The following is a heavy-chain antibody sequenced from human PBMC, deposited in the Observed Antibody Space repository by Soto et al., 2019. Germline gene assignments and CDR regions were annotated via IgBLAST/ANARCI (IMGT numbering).Heavy chain of an antibody. CDR1: GFTFSNYW. D-gene: IGHD3-10*01. CDR3: ARGGLHAYYKDN. CDR2: IDSYGSTT. J-gene: IGHJ4*02. V-gene: IGHV3-74*01. Sequence: EVQLVESGGGLVQPGGSLRLSCAASGFTFSNYWMHCVRQAPGEGLVWVSRIDSYGSTTNYADSVKGRFTVSRDNARNTLYLQMNSLRAEETAIYYCARGGLHAYYKDNWGQGILVTVSS.